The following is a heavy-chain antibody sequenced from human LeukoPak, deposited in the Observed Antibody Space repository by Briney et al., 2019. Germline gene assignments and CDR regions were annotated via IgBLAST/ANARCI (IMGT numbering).Heavy chain of an antibody. CDR3: ARGGGYYYYYNMDV. CDR1: GFTFSGYE. V-gene: IGHV3-48*03. CDR2: ISSSGSTI. J-gene: IGHJ6*03. Sequence: GGSLRLSCAASGFTFSGYEMNWVRQAPGKGLEWVSYISSSGSTIYYADSVKGRFTISRDNAKNSLYLQMNSLRAEDTAVYYCARGGGYYYYYNMDVWGKGTTVSVSS.